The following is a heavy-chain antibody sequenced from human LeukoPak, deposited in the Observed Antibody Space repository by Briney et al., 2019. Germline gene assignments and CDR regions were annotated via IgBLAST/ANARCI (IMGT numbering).Heavy chain of an antibody. CDR3: ARWDTAIKIDY. J-gene: IGHJ4*02. CDR2: INHSGST. V-gene: IGHV4-34*01. Sequence: SETPSLTCAVYGGSFSGYYWSWIRQPPGKGLEWIGEINHSGSTNYNPSLKSRVTISVDTSKNQFSLKLSSVTTADTAVYYCARWDTAIKIDYWGQGTLVTVSS. CDR1: GGSFSGYY. D-gene: IGHD5-18*01.